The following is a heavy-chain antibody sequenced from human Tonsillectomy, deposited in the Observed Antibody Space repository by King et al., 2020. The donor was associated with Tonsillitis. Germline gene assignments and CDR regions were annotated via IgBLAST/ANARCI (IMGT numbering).Heavy chain of an antibody. J-gene: IGHJ3*02. V-gene: IGHV4-30-4*01. CDR2: IYYSGST. D-gene: IGHD2-21*01. CDR3: ARGAELSCGHMQFDAFDI. CDR1: GGSISSGDYY. Sequence: QLQESGPGLVKPSQTLSLTCTVSGGSISSGDYYWSWIRQPPGKGLEWIGYIYYSGSTYYNPSLKSRVTISVDTSQNHVSLKLSSVTAADTAVYYCARGAELSCGHMQFDAFDIWGQGTMVTVSS.